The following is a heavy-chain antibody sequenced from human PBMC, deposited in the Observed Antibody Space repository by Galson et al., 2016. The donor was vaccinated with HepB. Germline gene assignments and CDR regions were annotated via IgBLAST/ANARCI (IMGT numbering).Heavy chain of an antibody. Sequence: SLRLSCAGSGFTFSTSGLNWVRQAPGKGLQWISYISSSISTIYYADSVVGRFTISRDNSKNTLYLQMNSLRVDDTAIYYCGKGVGPTTCLDYWGQGTLVTVSS. CDR2: ISSSISTI. J-gene: IGHJ4*02. D-gene: IGHD1-26*01. CDR1: GFTFSTSG. CDR3: GKGVGPTTCLDY. V-gene: IGHV3-48*01.